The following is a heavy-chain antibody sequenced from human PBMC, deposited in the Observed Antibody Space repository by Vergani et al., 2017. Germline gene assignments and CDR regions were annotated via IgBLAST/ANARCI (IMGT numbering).Heavy chain of an antibody. J-gene: IGHJ6*02. CDR3: TTDPRYCGDGSCYWLRDHHYYGMDV. Sequence: EVQLVESGGGIVKPGGSLRLSCVASGFSFRNAWMNWVRRTPGKGLEWVGRIISTFDRGTTDYAAAVKGRVTISRDDSKNTLFLQMNGPKTEDIGVYYCTTDPRYCGDGSCYWLRDHHYYGMDVWGQGTTVTVSS. D-gene: IGHD2-21*01. CDR2: IISTFDRGTT. V-gene: IGHV3-15*07. CDR1: GFSFRNAW.